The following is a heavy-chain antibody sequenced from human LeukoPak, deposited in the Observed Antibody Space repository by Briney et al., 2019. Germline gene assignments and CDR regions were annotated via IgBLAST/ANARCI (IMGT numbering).Heavy chain of an antibody. V-gene: IGHV4-59*01. CDR2: IYYSGST. D-gene: IGHD4-17*01. CDR1: GGSISSYY. CDR3: ARDGTAVIAPYAFDI. J-gene: IGHJ3*02. Sequence: SETLSLTCTVSGGSISSYYWSWIRQPPAKGLEWMGYIYYSGSTNRNPSVKSRVAMSVDTSKKQFSLKLSSLTAADTDVYYCARDGTAVIAPYAFDIWGQETMVTVST.